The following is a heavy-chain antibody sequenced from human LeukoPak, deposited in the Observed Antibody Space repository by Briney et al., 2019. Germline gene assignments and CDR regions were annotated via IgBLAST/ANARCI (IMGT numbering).Heavy chain of an antibody. CDR2: IKSESVGGAI. CDR3: TTTYHYDSTGYSSYY. D-gene: IGHD3-22*01. Sequence: GGSLRLSCVVSGLTFSNAWMTWVRQAPGKGLEWVGRIKSESVGGAIDYAAPVKGRFTISRDDSRNTVYLQMNSLKTEATAFYYCTTTYHYDSTGYSSYYWGQGTLVTVSS. CDR1: GLTFSNAW. V-gene: IGHV3-15*01. J-gene: IGHJ4*02.